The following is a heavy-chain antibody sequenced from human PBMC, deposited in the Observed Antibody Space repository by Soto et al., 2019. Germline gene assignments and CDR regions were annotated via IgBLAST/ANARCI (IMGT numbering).Heavy chain of an antibody. V-gene: IGHV3-21*01. CDR2: ISSSSSYI. D-gene: IGHD3-16*01. CDR3: ARDFTQGGFDY. CDR1: GFTFSSYS. Sequence: EVQLVESGGGLVKPGGSLRLSCAASGFTFSSYSMNWVRQAPGKGLEWVSSISSSSSYIYYADSVQGRFTISRDNAKNSLYLQMNSLRAEDTAVYYCARDFTQGGFDYWGQGTLVTVSS. J-gene: IGHJ4*02.